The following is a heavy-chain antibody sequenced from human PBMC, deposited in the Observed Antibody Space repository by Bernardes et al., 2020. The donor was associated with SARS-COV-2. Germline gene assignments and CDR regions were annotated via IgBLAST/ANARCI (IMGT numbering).Heavy chain of an antibody. CDR3: AHRRPSPWEGAWFDP. CDR2: IYWDDDS. D-gene: IGHD1-26*01. J-gene: IGHJ5*02. V-gene: IGHV2-5*02. Sequence: SGPTLAKPTQTFTLTCTFSGFSFSTSGVGVGWIRQPTGKALEWLAPIYWDDDSRYSTTLKSRPTSTKNTSKNQVVRTMTNMDPMDTATYYRAHRRPSPWEGAWFDPWSQGTLVTVSS. CDR1: GFSFSTSGVG.